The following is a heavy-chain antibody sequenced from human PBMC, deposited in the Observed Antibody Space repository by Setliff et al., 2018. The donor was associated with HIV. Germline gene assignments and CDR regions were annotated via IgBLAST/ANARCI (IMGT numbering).Heavy chain of an antibody. Sequence: SETLSLTCTVSGGSLSSGSFYWTWIRQPAGKGLEWIGRVYSTGTTNYNPSLKGRVTISVDTSKNQFSLKLSSVIAADTAVYYCARAVTPNYFDLSADLRGGFDIWGQGTMVTVSS. CDR2: VYSTGTT. CDR1: GGSLSSGSFY. CDR3: ARAVTPNYFDLSADLRGGFDI. J-gene: IGHJ3*02. D-gene: IGHD3-22*01. V-gene: IGHV4-61*02.